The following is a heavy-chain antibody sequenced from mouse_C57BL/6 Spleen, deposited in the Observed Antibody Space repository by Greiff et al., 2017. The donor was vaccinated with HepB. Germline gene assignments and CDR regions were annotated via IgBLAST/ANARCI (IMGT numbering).Heavy chain of an antibody. D-gene: IGHD1-1*01. CDR3: ARGGYYGSSGDFDY. V-gene: IGHV3-6*01. J-gene: IGHJ2*01. Sequence: EVQLQESGPGLVKPSQSLSLTCSVTGYSITSGYYWNWIRQFPGNKLEWMGYISYDGSNNYNPSLKNRISITRDTSKNQFFLKLNSVTTEDTATYYCARGGYYGSSGDFDYWGQGTTLTVSS. CDR1: GYSITSGYY. CDR2: ISYDGSN.